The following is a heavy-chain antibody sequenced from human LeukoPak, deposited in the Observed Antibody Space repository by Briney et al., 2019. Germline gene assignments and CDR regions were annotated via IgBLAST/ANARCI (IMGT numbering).Heavy chain of an antibody. CDR2: INAVNGNT. CDR3: LREGGVPPWT. V-gene: IGHV1-3*01. CDR1: GYTFTSYS. D-gene: IGHD1-1*01. Sequence: GASVTVSCKASGYTFTSYSMHWVRQAPGQRLEWMGWINAVNGNTEYSQRFQGRVTITRDTSASTAYMELSSLRSEDTAMYFCLREGGVPPWTWGQGTLVTVSS. J-gene: IGHJ5*02.